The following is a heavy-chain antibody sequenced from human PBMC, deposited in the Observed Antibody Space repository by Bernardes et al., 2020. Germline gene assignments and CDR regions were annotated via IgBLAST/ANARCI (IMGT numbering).Heavy chain of an antibody. CDR3: AKEGAWGQGYFDL. Sequence: GGSLRLSCAASGFTFGSYGMHWVRQAPGKGLEWVIVIGNTGDAKFYADSVKGRFSISRDNSKNTLFLQMNSLTAEDTAVYYCAKEGAWGQGYFDLWGRGTLVTVSS. CDR2: IGNTGDAK. V-gene: IGHV3-30*02. J-gene: IGHJ2*01. D-gene: IGHD7-27*01. CDR1: GFTFGSYG.